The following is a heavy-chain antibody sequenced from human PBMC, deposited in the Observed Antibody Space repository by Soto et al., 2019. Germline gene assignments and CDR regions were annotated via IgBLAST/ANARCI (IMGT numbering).Heavy chain of an antibody. CDR1: GGSISSYY. V-gene: IGHV4-59*01. CDR2: IYYSGST. CDR3: ARLIRGAGYYYYYGMDV. J-gene: IGHJ6*02. D-gene: IGHD3-10*01. Sequence: SETLSLTCTVSGGSISSYYWSWIRQPPGKGLEWIGYIYYSGSTNYNPSLKSRVTISVDTSKNQFSLKLSSVTAADTAVYYCARLIRGAGYYYYYGMDVWGQGTTVTVSS.